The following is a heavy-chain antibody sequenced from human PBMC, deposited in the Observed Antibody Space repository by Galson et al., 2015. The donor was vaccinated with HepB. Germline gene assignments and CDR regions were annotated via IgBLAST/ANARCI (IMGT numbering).Heavy chain of an antibody. D-gene: IGHD1-14*01. J-gene: IGHJ5*02. Sequence: LSLTCTVSXYSISSXXFYWSGIRQRPGKGLEWLGYISHTGGTYSNPTLGGRLTLPVERWKTQLSLKLKSVTAADTAVYYXARTWXPTTLGDGGLLFDPWGQGTLVIVSS. V-gene: IGHV4-31*03. CDR2: ISHTGGT. CDR1: XYSISSXXFY. CDR3: ARTWXPTTLGDGGLLFDP.